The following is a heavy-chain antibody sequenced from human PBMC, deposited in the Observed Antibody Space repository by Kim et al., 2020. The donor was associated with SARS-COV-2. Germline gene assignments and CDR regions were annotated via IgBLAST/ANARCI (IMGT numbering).Heavy chain of an antibody. J-gene: IGHJ5*02. CDR1: GYTFINYG. CDR2: ISAKSGNT. V-gene: IGHV1-18*01. CDR3: ARDRQPGLLTGYSYNWFDP. D-gene: IGHD3-9*01. Sequence: ASVKVSCKASGYTFINYGITWVRQAPGQGPEWMGWISAKSGNTNYAQKFQGRVTMTTDTSTTTVYMELRRLRSDDTAVYYCARDRQPGLLTGYSYNWFDPWGQGTLVTVSS.